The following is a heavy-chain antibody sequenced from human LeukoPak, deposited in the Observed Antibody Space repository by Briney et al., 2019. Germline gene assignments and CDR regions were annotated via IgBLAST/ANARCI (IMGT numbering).Heavy chain of an antibody. CDR1: GYTLTELS. V-gene: IGHV1-24*01. J-gene: IGHJ5*02. D-gene: IGHD6-19*01. CDR2: FDPEDGET. CDR3: ATLHSSGRYFWFDP. Sequence: GASVKVSCKVSGYTLTELSMHWVRQAPGKGLEWMGGFDPEDGETIYAQKFQGRVTMTEDTSTDTAYMELSSLRSEDTAVYYCATLHSSGRYFWFDPWGQGTLVTVSS.